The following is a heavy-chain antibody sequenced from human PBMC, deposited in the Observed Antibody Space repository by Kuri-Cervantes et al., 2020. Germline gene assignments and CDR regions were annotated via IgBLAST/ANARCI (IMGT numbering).Heavy chain of an antibody. CDR1: GFTFSSYW. Sequence: GGSLRLSCAASGFTFSSYWMSWVRQAPGKGLEWVANIKQDGSEKYYVDSVKGRFTISRDNAKNSLCLQMNSLRAEDTAVYYCAREVYYDILSQYSEGFDPWGQGTLVTVSS. CDR3: AREVYYDILSQYSEGFDP. D-gene: IGHD3-9*01. J-gene: IGHJ5*02. V-gene: IGHV3-7*01. CDR2: IKQDGSEK.